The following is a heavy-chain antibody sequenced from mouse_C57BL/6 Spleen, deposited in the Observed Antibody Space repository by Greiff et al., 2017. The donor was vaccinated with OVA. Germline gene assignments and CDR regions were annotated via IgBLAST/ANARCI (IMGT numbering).Heavy chain of an antibody. V-gene: IGHV5-6*01. CDR2: ISSGGSYT. CDR3: ARRGTGD. Sequence: VQLQQSGGDLVEPGGSLKLSCAASGFTFSSYGMSWVRQTPDKRLEWVATISSGGSYTYYPDSVKGRFTISRDNAKNTLYLQMSSLKSEDTAMYYCARRGTGDWGQGTLVTVSA. J-gene: IGHJ3*01. CDR1: GFTFSSYG.